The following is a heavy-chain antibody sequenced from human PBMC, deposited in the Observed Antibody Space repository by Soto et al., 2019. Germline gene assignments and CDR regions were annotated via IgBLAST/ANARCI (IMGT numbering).Heavy chain of an antibody. CDR3: ARDPYHELMVNPPKLYGMDV. V-gene: IGHV1-18*01. Sequence: ASVKVSCKTSGYIFTNFGINWVRQAPGQGLEWMGWISTYNGNTNYPQSLQGRLTMTTDTSTTTAYMELRSLRSDDTAVYYCARDPYHELMVNPPKLYGMDVGAQGTTVTVPS. CDR1: GYIFTNFG. J-gene: IGHJ6*02. D-gene: IGHD2-8*01. CDR2: ISTYNGNT.